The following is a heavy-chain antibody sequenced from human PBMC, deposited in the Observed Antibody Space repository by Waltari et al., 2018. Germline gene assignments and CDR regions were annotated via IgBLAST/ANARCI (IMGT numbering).Heavy chain of an antibody. CDR2: IHYSGST. J-gene: IGHJ4*01. D-gene: IGHD2-21*01. Sequence: QVQLHQWGAGQLKPSETLSLTCAVSGESFLGYFWSWIRQSPGKGQAWLGTIHYSGSTNYKPTLESRLSLSVDTTKKRFSLSLTSVTAADAALYFCARYGEVPASYFFDYWGQGTLVTVSS. V-gene: IGHV4-34*01. CDR3: ARYGEVPASYFFDY. CDR1: GESFLGYF.